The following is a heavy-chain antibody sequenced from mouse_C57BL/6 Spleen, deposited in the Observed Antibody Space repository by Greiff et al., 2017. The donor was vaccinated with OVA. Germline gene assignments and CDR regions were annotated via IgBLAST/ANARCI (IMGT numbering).Heavy chain of an antibody. CDR2: IYPRSGNT. J-gene: IGHJ2*01. D-gene: IGHD1-1*01. CDR1: GYTFTSYG. CDR3: ARSYYGSSYDY. V-gene: IGHV1-81*01. Sequence: VQLKESGAELARPGASVKLSCKASGYTFTSYGISWVKQRTGQGLEWIGEIYPRSGNTYYNEKFKGKATLTADKSSSTAYMELRSLTSEDSAVYFCARSYYGSSYDYWGQGTTLTVSS.